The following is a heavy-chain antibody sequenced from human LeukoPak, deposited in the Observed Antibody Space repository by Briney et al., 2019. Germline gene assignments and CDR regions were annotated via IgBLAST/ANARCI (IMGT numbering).Heavy chain of an antibody. CDR3: ARFLVRGVIIGFGY. V-gene: IGHV4-59*01. Sequence: RPSETLSLTCTVSGGSISSYYWSWIRQPPGKGLEWIGYIYYSGSTNYNPSLKSRVTISVDTSKNQFSLKLSSVTAADTAVYYCARFLVRGVIIGFGYWGQGTLVTVSS. D-gene: IGHD3-10*01. CDR2: IYYSGST. CDR1: GGSISSYY. J-gene: IGHJ4*02.